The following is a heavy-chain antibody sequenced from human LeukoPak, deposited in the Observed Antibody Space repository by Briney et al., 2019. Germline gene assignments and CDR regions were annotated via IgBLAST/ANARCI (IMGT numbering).Heavy chain of an antibody. J-gene: IGHJ4*02. CDR1: GFTFSSYA. Sequence: GRSLRLSCAASGFTFSSYAMTWVRQAPGKGLEWVSSIGDSGGSTKYADSVKGRFTISRDNFKNTLFLQMNSLRVEDTAVYHCAKSSSGWYTFDYWGQGTLVTVSS. CDR3: AKSSSGWYTFDY. V-gene: IGHV3-23*01. CDR2: IGDSGGST. D-gene: IGHD6-19*01.